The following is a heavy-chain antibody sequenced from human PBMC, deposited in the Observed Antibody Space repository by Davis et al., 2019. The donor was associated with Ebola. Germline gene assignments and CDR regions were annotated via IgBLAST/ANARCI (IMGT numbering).Heavy chain of an antibody. CDR1: GFTFSSYA. CDR3: AKGGYCSGGSCYSDYYYYGMDV. CDR2: ISGSGGST. V-gene: IGHV3-23*01. J-gene: IGHJ6*02. Sequence: GESLKISCAASGFTFSSYAMSWVRQAPGKGLEWVSAISGSGGSTYYADSVKGRFNISRDNSKNTLYLQMNSLRAEDTAVYYCAKGGYCSGGSCYSDYYYYGMDVWGQGTTVTVSS. D-gene: IGHD2-15*01.